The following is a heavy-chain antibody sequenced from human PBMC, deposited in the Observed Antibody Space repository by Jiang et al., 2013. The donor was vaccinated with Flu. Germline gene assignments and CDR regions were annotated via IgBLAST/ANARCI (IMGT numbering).Heavy chain of an antibody. J-gene: IGHJ6*02. CDR3: ARGNYYNAMDV. Sequence: GQGLEWMGWISAYNGNXNYAXKVQGRVTMTTDTSTTTAYMELRSLRSDDTAVYYCARGNYYNAMDVWGPRDHGHRLL. V-gene: IGHV1-18*01. CDR2: ISAYNGNX.